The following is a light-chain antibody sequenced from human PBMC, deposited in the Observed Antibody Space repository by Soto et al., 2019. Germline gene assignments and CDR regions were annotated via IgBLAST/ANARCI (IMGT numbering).Light chain of an antibody. V-gene: IGLV2-8*01. CDR3: SSYAGSSNV. J-gene: IGLJ1*01. Sequence: ALTQPPSASGSPGQSVAISCTGTSSDVGGYNYVSWYQQHPGKAPKLMIYEVNKRPSGVPDRFSGSKSGNTASLTVSGLQAEDEADYYCSSYAGSSNVFGTGTKSPS. CDR2: EVN. CDR1: SSDVGGYNY.